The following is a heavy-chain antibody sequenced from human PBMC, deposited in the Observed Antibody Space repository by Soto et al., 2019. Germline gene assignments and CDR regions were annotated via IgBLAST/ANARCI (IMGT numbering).Heavy chain of an antibody. J-gene: IGHJ3*02. CDR1: GGSISSGGYC. Sequence: PSETLSLTCTVSGGSISSGGYCWSWIRQHPGKGLEWIGYIYYSGSTYYNPSLKSRVTISVDTSKNQFSLKLSSVTAADTAVYYCARRTTVVTSMRPPDAFDIWGQGTMVTVSS. CDR2: IYYSGST. CDR3: ARRTTVVTSMRPPDAFDI. D-gene: IGHD4-17*01. V-gene: IGHV4-31*03.